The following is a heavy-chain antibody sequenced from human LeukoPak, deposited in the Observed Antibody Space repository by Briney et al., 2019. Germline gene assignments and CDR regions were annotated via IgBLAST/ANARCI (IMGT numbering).Heavy chain of an antibody. Sequence: SETLSLTCTVSGASISSGDYYWSWIRQPPGKGPKWIGYIYYSGSTYYNPSLKSRVTISVDTSKNQFSLKLSSVTAADTAVYYCAILMTTVVRTDAFDIWGQGTMVTVSS. V-gene: IGHV4-30-4*01. CDR2: IYYSGST. D-gene: IGHD4-23*01. CDR3: AILMTTVVRTDAFDI. J-gene: IGHJ3*02. CDR1: GASISSGDYY.